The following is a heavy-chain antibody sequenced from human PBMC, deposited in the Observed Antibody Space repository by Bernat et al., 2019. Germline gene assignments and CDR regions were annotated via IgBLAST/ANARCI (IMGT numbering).Heavy chain of an antibody. D-gene: IGHD3-10*01. CDR3: ARESRYYGSGSSPYYFDY. Sequence: QVRLQESGPGLVKPSETLSLTCTVSGGSISSYYWSWIRQPPGKGLEWIGYIYYSGSTNYNPSLKSRVTISVDTSKNQFSLKLSSVTAADTAVYYCARESRYYGSGSSPYYFDYWGQGTLVTVSS. J-gene: IGHJ4*02. CDR2: IYYSGST. V-gene: IGHV4-59*01. CDR1: GGSISSYY.